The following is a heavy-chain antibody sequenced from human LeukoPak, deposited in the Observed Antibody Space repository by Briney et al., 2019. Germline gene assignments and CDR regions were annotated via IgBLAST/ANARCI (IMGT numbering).Heavy chain of an antibody. J-gene: IGHJ4*02. V-gene: IGHV4-34*01. CDR2: INHSGST. D-gene: IGHD5-12*01. CDR3: ARGPRYSGYDLNY. Sequence: PSETLSLTCAVYGGSFSGYYWSWIRQPPGKGLEWIGEINHSGSTNYNPSLKSRVTISVDTSKNQFSLKLSSVTAADTAVYYCARGPRYSGYDLNYWGLGTLVTVSS. CDR1: GGSFSGYY.